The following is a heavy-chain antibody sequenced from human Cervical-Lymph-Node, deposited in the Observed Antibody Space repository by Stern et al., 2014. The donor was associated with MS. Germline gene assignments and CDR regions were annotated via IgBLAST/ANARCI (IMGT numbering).Heavy chain of an antibody. Sequence: QVQLQESGPGLVKPSGTLSLTCAVSGGSVSSTNWWSWVRQSPGKGLEWIGDIYHSGASNSRPSHRSRVSISLDNSKNHLSLHLTSVTAADTAVYYCARERQQYCNSEGCSYWYFDLWGRGTLVTVSS. J-gene: IGHJ2*01. D-gene: IGHD2/OR15-2a*01. CDR2: IYHSGAS. CDR3: ARERQQYCNSEGCSYWYFDL. V-gene: IGHV4-4*02. CDR1: GGSVSSTNW.